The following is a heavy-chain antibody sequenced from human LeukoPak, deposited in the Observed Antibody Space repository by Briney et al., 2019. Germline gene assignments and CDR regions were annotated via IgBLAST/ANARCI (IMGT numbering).Heavy chain of an antibody. CDR2: ISGSGGST. V-gene: IGHV3-23*01. CDR1: GFTISSYA. D-gene: IGHD3-22*01. Sequence: PGGSLRLSCADSGFTISSYAVCWVPQAPGKGLEWVSAISGSGGSTYYADSVKGRFTISRYNSKNTLYLQMNSLRAEDTAVYYCARSPITMIVVVIGEWYMDVWGHGTLVTVSS. J-gene: IGHJ2*01. CDR3: ARSPITMIVVVIGEWYMDV.